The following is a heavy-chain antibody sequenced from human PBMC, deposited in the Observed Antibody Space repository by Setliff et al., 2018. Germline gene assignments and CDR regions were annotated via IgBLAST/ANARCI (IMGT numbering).Heavy chain of an antibody. Sequence: GASVKVSCKVSGYRLIEVSMHWVRQAPGKGLEWMGGFDPEDEETIYAQKFQGRVTMTEDTSTDTAYMELSSLRSEDTAVYYCAKNGFGVVALGVNNWFDPWGQGTLVTVSS. CDR1: GYRLIEVS. CDR2: FDPEDEET. V-gene: IGHV1-24*01. J-gene: IGHJ5*02. CDR3: AKNGFGVVALGVNNWFDP. D-gene: IGHD3-10*01.